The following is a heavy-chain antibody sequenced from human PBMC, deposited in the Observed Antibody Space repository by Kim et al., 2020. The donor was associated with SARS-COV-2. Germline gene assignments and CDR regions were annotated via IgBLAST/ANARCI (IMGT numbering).Heavy chain of an antibody. J-gene: IGHJ5*02. Sequence: TNYNPSLKSRVTTSVDTSTTQCSRKLSSVTAADTAVYYCARHSMRGWFDPWGQGTLVTVSS. V-gene: IGHV4-59*08. CDR3: ARHSMRGWFDP. CDR2: T.